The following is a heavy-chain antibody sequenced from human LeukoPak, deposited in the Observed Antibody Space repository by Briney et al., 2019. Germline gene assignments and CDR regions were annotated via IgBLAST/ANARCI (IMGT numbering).Heavy chain of an antibody. CDR3: ARHGGGGESYPRVFDY. CDR2: TYYSGST. J-gene: IGHJ4*02. Sequence: SETPSLTCTASGGSISPYYWSWIRQPPGKGLEWIGYTYYSGSTNYNPSLKSRVTISVDTSKNQFSLKLSSVTAADTAMYYCARHGGGGESYPRVFDYWGRGNLVTVSS. CDR1: GGSISPYY. V-gene: IGHV4-59*08. D-gene: IGHD1-26*01.